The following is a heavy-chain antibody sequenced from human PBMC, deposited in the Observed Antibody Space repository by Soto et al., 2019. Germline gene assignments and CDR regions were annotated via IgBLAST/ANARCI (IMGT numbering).Heavy chain of an antibody. D-gene: IGHD6-13*01. CDR1: GYTFTGYY. CDR3: ARGSVTSGEGSSSWFPMDV. CDR2: INPNSGGT. V-gene: IGHV1-2*04. Sequence: ASVKVSCKASGYTFTGYYMHWVRQAPGQGLEWMGWINPNSGGTNYAQKFQGWVTMTRDTSISTAYMELSRLRSDDTAVYYCARGSVTSGEGSSSWFPMDVWGQGTTVTVSS. J-gene: IGHJ6*02.